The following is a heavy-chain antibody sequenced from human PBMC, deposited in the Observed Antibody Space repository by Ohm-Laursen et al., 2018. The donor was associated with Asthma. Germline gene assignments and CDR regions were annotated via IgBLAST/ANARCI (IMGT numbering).Heavy chain of an antibody. D-gene: IGHD1-26*01. CDR3: AKGSLRAASGSYSAYRFDY. J-gene: IGHJ4*02. CDR1: EFTFSAYG. V-gene: IGHV3-30*18. CDR2: ISYDGSDK. Sequence: SLRLSCAASEFTFSAYGMHWVRQAPGKGLEWVAVISYDGSDKYYSDSVKGRFTISRDNSKNTLYLQMNSLRAEDTAVYYCAKGSLRAASGSYSAYRFDYWGQGTLVTVSS.